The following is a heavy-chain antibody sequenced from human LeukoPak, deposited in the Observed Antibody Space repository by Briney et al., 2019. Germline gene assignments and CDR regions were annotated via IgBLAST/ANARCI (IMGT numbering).Heavy chain of an antibody. CDR2: ISGSGGST. Sequence: PGGSLRLSCAASGFTYSRSAMNRVRQAPGKGLEWVSAISGSGGSTYYADSVKGRFTISRDNSKNTLYLQMNSLRAEDTAVYYCAKAMPGSTYYFDSWGQGTLVTVSS. CDR3: AKAMPGSTYYFDS. CDR1: GFTYSRSA. D-gene: IGHD3-10*01. V-gene: IGHV3-23*01. J-gene: IGHJ4*02.